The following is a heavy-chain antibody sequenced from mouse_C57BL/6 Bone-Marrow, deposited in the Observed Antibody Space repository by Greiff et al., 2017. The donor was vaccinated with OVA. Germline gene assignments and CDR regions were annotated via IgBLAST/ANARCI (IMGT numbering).Heavy chain of an antibody. CDR3: ARGPDGYFFAY. CDR1: GYSITSGYY. V-gene: IGHV3-6*01. J-gene: IGHJ3*01. CDR2: ISYDGSN. D-gene: IGHD2-3*01. Sequence: DVKLQESGPGLVKPSQSLSLTCSVTGYSITSGYYWNWIRQFPGNKLEWMGYISYDGSNNYNPSLKNRISITRDTSKNQFFLKLNSVTTEDTATYYCARGPDGYFFAYWGQGTLVTVSA.